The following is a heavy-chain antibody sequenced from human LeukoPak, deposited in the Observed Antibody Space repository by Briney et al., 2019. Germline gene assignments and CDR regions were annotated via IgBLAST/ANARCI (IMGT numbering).Heavy chain of an antibody. CDR2: FHSSGST. D-gene: IGHD3-10*01. V-gene: IGHV4-39*01. J-gene: IGHJ5*02. Sequence: PSETLSLTCTVSGASITISGYSWGWIRQPPGKGLEWIGTFHSSGSTYYSSSLKSRVTISIDTSKSQFSLDVTSVTAADTATYYCARLPTGFPNWFDPWGQGILVTVFS. CDR3: ARLPTGFPNWFDP. CDR1: GASITISGYS.